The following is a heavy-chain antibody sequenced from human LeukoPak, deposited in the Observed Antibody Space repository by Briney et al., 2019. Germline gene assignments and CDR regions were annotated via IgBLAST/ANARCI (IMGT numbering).Heavy chain of an antibody. CDR1: GFTFSSYE. Sequence: PGGSLRLSCAASGFTFSSYEMNWARQAPGKGLEWVSYISSSGSTIYYADSVKGRFTISRDNAKNSLYLQMNSLRAEDTAVYYCARDPGIRGAIPLSYFDYWGQGTLVTVSS. D-gene: IGHD3-10*01. J-gene: IGHJ4*02. CDR3: ARDPGIRGAIPLSYFDY. CDR2: ISSSGSTI. V-gene: IGHV3-48*03.